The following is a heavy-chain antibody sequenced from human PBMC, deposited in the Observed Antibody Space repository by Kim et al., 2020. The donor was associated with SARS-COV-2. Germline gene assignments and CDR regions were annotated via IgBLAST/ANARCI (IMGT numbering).Heavy chain of an antibody. V-gene: IGHV3-53*01. J-gene: IGHJ5*02. Sequence: GGSLRLSCAASGFTFSSYYMSWVRQAPGKGLEWVSVICSNGSTNYAASVKDRFTISSENYKNKVYLQLKSMMADDTAVDYYWRHDWVEPSGQVT. CDR2: ICSNGST. CDR3: WRHDWVEP. CDR1: GFTFSSYY.